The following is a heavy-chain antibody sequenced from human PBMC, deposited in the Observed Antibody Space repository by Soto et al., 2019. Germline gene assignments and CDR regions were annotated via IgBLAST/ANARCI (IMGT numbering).Heavy chain of an antibody. CDR3: AKYTSPFNRGYDIYYYYYMDV. CDR2: ISGSGGST. J-gene: IGHJ6*03. CDR1: RFTFSSYA. V-gene: IGHV3-23*01. Sequence: PCGCLRLCCAASRFTFSSYAMSVVRQAPGKGLEWVSAISGSGGSTYYADSVKGRFTISRDNSKNTLYLQMNSLRAEDTAVYYCAKYTSPFNRGYDIYYYYYMDVWGKGTTVTVSS. D-gene: IGHD5-12*01.